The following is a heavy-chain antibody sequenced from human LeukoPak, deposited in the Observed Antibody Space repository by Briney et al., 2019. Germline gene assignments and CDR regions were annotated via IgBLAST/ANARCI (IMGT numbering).Heavy chain of an antibody. CDR3: ASSLGVYYYYGMDV. Sequence: RASVKVSCKASGYTFTGYYMHWVRQAPGQGLEWMGRINPNSGGTNYAQKFQGRVTMTRDTSISTAYMELSRLRSDDTAVYYCASSLGVYYYYGMDVWGQGTTVTVSS. CDR1: GYTFTGYY. V-gene: IGHV1-2*06. CDR2: INPNSGGT. J-gene: IGHJ6*02. D-gene: IGHD3-10*01.